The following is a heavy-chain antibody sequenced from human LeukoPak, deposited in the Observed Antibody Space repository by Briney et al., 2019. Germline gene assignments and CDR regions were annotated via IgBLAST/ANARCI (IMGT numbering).Heavy chain of an antibody. CDR1: GFTFSSYA. Sequence: QPGGSLRLSCAASGFTFSSYAMHWVRQAPGKGLEWVAIISNDGSRKYYAHSVEGRFTISRDNSKNTLYLQMDSLGAEDTAVYYCARDRAWNYFDYWGQGTLVTVSS. J-gene: IGHJ4*02. V-gene: IGHV3-30*04. D-gene: IGHD3-3*01. CDR2: ISNDGSRK. CDR3: ARDRAWNYFDY.